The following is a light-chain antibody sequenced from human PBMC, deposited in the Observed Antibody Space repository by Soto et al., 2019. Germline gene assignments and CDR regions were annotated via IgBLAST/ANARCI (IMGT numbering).Light chain of an antibody. CDR3: SSYTSNSTYV. CDR1: SSDVGSYNY. CDR2: EVS. J-gene: IGLJ1*01. Sequence: QSALTQPASVSGSPGQSITISCTGTSSDVGSYNYVSWYQQHPGKAPKLMIYEVSNRPSGVSNRFSGSKSGNTASLTISGLQAEDEADYYCSSYTSNSTYVFGTGTKVTV. V-gene: IGLV2-14*01.